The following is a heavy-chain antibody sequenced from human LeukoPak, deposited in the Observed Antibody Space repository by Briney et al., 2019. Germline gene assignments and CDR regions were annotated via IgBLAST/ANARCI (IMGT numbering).Heavy chain of an antibody. D-gene: IGHD3-22*01. CDR2: IYYSGST. J-gene: IGHJ4*02. CDR1: GGSISSYY. Sequence: SETLSLTCTVSGGSISSYYWSWIRQPPGKGLEWIGYIYYSGSTNYNPSLKSRVTISVDTSKNQFSLKLSSVTAADTAVYYCARELYSSGYYYHFDYWGQGTLVTVSS. CDR3: ARELYSSGYYYHFDY. V-gene: IGHV4-59*01.